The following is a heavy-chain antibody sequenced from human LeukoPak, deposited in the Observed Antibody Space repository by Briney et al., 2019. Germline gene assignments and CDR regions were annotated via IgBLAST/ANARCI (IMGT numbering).Heavy chain of an antibody. CDR2: INPNSGGT. Sequence: ASVKVSCKASGYSFIRYHIHWVRQAPGQGLEWMGRINPNSGGTNYAQKFQGRVTMTRDTSISTAYMELSRLRSDDTAVYYCARAVAAVAADYWGQGTLVTVSS. D-gene: IGHD6-19*01. V-gene: IGHV1-2*06. CDR3: ARAVAAVAADY. CDR1: GYSFIRYH. J-gene: IGHJ4*02.